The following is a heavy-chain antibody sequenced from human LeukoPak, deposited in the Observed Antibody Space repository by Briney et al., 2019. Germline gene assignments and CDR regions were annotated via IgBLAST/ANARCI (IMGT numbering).Heavy chain of an antibody. J-gene: IGHJ6*03. D-gene: IGHD1-26*01. V-gene: IGHV3-7*03. CDR3: ARSGSYYPDYYYYMDV. Sequence: GGSLRLSCAASGFTFSSYWMSWVRQAPGKGLEWVANIKQDGSEKYYVDSVKGRFTISRDNAKNSLYLQMNSLRAEDTALYYCARSGSYYPDYYYYMDVWGKGTTVTVSS. CDR1: GFTFSSYW. CDR2: IKQDGSEK.